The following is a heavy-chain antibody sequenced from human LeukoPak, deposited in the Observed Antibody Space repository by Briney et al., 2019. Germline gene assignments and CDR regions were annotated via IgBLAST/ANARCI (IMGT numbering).Heavy chain of an antibody. CDR1: GYTFTSYH. Sequence: ASVKVSCKASGYTFTSYHMHWVRQAPGQGLEWMGIINPSGGSTRYAQKFQGRVTMTRDTSTSTVQMELNILRSEDTAVYYCARSESGSWVYFDYWGQGTLVTVSS. CDR3: ARSESGSWVYFDY. D-gene: IGHD1-26*01. V-gene: IGHV1-46*01. J-gene: IGHJ4*02. CDR2: INPSGGST.